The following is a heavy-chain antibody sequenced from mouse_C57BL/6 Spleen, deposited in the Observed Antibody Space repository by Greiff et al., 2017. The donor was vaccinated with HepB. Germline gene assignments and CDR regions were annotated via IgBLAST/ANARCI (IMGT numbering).Heavy chain of an antibody. D-gene: IGHD4-1*01. V-gene: IGHV1-80*01. CDR1: GYAFSSYW. J-gene: IGHJ4*01. CDR3: ARGGLTGPSYAMYY. Sequence: QVQLQQSGAELVKPGASVKISCKASGYAFSSYWMNWVKQRPGKGLEWIGQIYPGDGDTNYNGKFKGKATLTADKSSSTAYMQLSSLTSEDSAVYFCARGGLTGPSYAMYYWGQGTSVTVSS. CDR2: IYPGDGDT.